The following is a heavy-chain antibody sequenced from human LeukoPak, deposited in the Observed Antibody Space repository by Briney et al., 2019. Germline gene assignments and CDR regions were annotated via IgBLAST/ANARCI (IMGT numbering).Heavy chain of an antibody. CDR1: GYSISSGYY. Sequence: SETLSLTCTVSGYSISSGYYWGWIRQPPGKGLEWIGTIYHSGSTSYNPSLKSRVTISVDTSKNQFSLKLSSVTAADTAVYYCARLRGELGLDFDYWGQGTLVTVSS. J-gene: IGHJ4*02. CDR2: IYHSGST. D-gene: IGHD3-10*01. CDR3: ARLRGELGLDFDY. V-gene: IGHV4-38-2*02.